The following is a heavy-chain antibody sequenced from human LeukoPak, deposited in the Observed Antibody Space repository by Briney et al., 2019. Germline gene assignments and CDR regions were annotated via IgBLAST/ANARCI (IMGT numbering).Heavy chain of an antibody. V-gene: IGHV3-9*01. D-gene: IGHD3-10*01. Sequence: SLRLSCAASGFTFEDYAMHWVRQAPGKGLEWVSGISSNSGSIGYADSVKGRYTISRDNAKSLLYLQMNSVRAEDTALYYCAKDLGVDYYGSGTFYKEDYYYYMDVWGKGTTVTVSS. CDR2: ISSNSGSI. CDR1: GFTFEDYA. CDR3: AKDLGVDYYGSGTFYKEDYYYYMDV. J-gene: IGHJ6*03.